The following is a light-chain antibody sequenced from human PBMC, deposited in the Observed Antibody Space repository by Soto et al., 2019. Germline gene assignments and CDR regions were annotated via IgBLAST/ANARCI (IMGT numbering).Light chain of an antibody. CDR1: SSDVGGYNY. J-gene: IGLJ2*01. V-gene: IGLV2-14*01. CDR2: DVT. Sequence: QSALTQPASVSGSPGQSITISCTGTSSDVGGYNYVSWYQQHPGKAPKLMIYDVTNRPSGVSNRFSGSKSGNTASLTISGLQAEDEADYYCSSYTGSGTVIFGGGTKFTVL. CDR3: SSYTGSGTVI.